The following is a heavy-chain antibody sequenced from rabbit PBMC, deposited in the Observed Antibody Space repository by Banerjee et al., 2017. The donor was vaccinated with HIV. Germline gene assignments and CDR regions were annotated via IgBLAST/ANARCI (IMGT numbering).Heavy chain of an antibody. J-gene: IGHJ4*01. V-gene: IGHV1S45*01. CDR1: GFSFSSNW. Sequence: LEESGGGLVKPGGTLTLTCTVSGFSFSSNWICWVRQAPGKGLEWIACIDISDGDTDNATGPKGRFTISKASSPTVTLKMPSLTAADTATYFCARDLDGVIGWNFGWWGPGTLVTVS. CDR3: ARDLDGVIGWNFGW. CDR2: IDISDGDT. D-gene: IGHD1-1*01.